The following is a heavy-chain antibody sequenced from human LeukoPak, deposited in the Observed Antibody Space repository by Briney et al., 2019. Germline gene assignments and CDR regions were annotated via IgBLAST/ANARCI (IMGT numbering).Heavy chain of an antibody. CDR2: ISYDGSNK. D-gene: IGHD3-22*01. CDR3: AKDFDLKRITMITYGMDV. CDR1: GFTFSSYG. Sequence: GGSLRLSCAASGFTFSSYGMHWVRQAPGKGLEWVAVISYDGSNKYYADSVKGRFTISRDNSKNTLYLQMNSLRAEDTAVYYCAKDFDLKRITMITYGMDVWGQGTTVTVSS. J-gene: IGHJ6*02. V-gene: IGHV3-30*18.